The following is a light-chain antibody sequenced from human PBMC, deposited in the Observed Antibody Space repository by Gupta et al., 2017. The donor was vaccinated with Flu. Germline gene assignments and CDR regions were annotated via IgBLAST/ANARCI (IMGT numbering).Light chain of an antibody. J-gene: IGLJ3*02. CDR3: EAWDDSLDGPV. Sequence: QSVLTQPPSTSGTHGQGDIISCSGGSSNIGTKTVDWYQQPPGSAPNLLIYSNSRRPSGVPDRFSGSKPGTSASLTIRGVQSGDEADYYCEAWDDSLDGPVFGGGTKLTVL. V-gene: IGLV1-44*01. CDR1: SSNIGTKT. CDR2: SNS.